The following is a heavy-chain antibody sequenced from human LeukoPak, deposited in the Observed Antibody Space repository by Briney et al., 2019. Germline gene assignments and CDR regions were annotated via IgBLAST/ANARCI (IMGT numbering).Heavy chain of an antibody. D-gene: IGHD2/OR15-2a*01. V-gene: IGHV3-48*04. CDR1: GFTFSSYS. CDR2: ISSSGSII. J-gene: IGHJ3*01. Sequence: GGSLRLSCAASGFTFSSYSMNWVRQAPGKGLEWVSYISSSGSIIYYADSVKGRLTISRDSAKNSLYLQMNSLRAEDTAVYYCARHDCHSNSDAFDVWGQGTMVTVSS. CDR3: ARHDCHSNSDAFDV.